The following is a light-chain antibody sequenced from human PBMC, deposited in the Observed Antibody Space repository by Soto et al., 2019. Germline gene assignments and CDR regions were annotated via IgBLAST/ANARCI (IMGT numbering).Light chain of an antibody. CDR2: KAS. J-gene: IGKJ1*01. V-gene: IGKV1-5*03. CDR1: QTISSW. CDR3: QQYNSYSRGT. Sequence: DIQMTQSPSTLSGSVGDRVTITCRASQTISSWLAWYQQKPGKAPKLLIYKASTLKSGVPSRFSGSGSGTEFTLTISGLQPDDFATYYCQQYNSYSRGTFGQGTKVDIK.